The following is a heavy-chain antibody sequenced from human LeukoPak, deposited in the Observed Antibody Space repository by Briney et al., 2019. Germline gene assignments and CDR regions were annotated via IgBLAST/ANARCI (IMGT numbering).Heavy chain of an antibody. J-gene: IGHJ4*02. CDR3: ARLFRVVVPAANTHFDY. CDR1: GFTVSSNY. Sequence: GGSLRLSCAASGFTVSSNYMSWVRQAAGKGLEWVAVISYDGSDKYYADSVKGRFTISRDNSKNTLYLQMNSLRPEDTAVYYCARLFRVVVPAANTHFDYWGQGTLVTVSS. V-gene: IGHV3-30*03. CDR2: ISYDGSDK. D-gene: IGHD2-2*01.